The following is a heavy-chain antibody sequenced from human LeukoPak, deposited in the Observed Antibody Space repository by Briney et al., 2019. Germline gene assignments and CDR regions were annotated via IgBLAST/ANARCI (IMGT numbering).Heavy chain of an antibody. Sequence: GGSLRLSCAASGFTFSSYEMNWVRQAPGKGLEWVSYISSSGSTIYYADSVKGRFTISRDNAKNSLYLQMNSMRAEDTAVYYCARDGWAVAGIWGDYWGQGTLVTVSS. V-gene: IGHV3-48*03. CDR2: ISSSGSTI. J-gene: IGHJ4*02. CDR1: GFTFSSYE. CDR3: ARDGWAVAGIWGDY. D-gene: IGHD6-19*01.